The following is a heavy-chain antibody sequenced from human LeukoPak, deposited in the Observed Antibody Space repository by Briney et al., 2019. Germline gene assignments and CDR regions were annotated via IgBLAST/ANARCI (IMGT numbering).Heavy chain of an antibody. V-gene: IGHV4-59*01. Sequence: PSETLSLTCTVSGGSISSYYWSWIRQPPGKGLEWIGYIYYSGTTNYNPSLKSRVTISVDTSKNQFSLKLSSVTAADTAVYYCARSSCGGDCYTFDYWGQGTLVTVSS. CDR1: GGSISSYY. D-gene: IGHD2-21*02. J-gene: IGHJ4*02. CDR3: ARSSCGGDCYTFDY. CDR2: IYYSGTT.